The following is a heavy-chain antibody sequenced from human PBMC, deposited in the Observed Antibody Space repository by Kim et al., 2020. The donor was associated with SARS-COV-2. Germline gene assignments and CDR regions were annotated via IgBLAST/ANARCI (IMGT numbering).Heavy chain of an antibody. CDR3: ARFPIYCSSTSCYFYYYYGMDV. CDR1: GFTFSSYW. D-gene: IGHD2-2*01. V-gene: IGHV3-7*01. Sequence: GGSLRLSCAASGFTFSSYWMSWVRQAPGKGLEWVANIKQDGSEKYYVDSVKGRFTISRDNAKNSLYLQMNSLRAEDTAVYYCARFPIYCSSTSCYFYYYYGMDVWGQGTTVTVSS. CDR2: IKQDGSEK. J-gene: IGHJ6*02.